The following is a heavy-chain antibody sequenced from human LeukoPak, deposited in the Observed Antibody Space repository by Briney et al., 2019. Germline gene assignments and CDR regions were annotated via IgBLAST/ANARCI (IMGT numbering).Heavy chain of an antibody. CDR2: IYHSGST. CDR1: GGSISSYS. Sequence: SETLSLTCTVSGGSISSYSWSWIRQPPGKGLEWIGYIYHSGSTYYNPSLKSRVTISVDRSKNQFSLKLSSVTAADTAVYYCARVYSYGYEGWFDPWGQGTLVTVSS. V-gene: IGHV4-30-2*01. CDR3: ARVYSYGYEGWFDP. J-gene: IGHJ5*02. D-gene: IGHD5-18*01.